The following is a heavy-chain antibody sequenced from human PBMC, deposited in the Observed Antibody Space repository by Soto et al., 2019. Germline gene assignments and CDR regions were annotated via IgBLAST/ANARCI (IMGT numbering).Heavy chain of an antibody. D-gene: IGHD5-12*01. J-gene: IGHJ4*02. CDR1: GFSLSTRGVG. V-gene: IGHV2-5*02. CDR3: AHSPRGYAYYFDY. CDR2: IFWDDDK. Sequence: QITLKESGPTLVKPTQTLTLTCTFSGFSLSTRGVGVAWIRQPPGKALEWLALIFWDDDKWYSPSLKSRLTITEDTSKNQVVLTMPNMDPVDTATYYCAHSPRGYAYYFDYWGPGTLVTVSS.